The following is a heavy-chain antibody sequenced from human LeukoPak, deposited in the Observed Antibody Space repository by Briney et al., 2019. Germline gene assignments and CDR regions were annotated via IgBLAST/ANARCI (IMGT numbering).Heavy chain of an antibody. J-gene: IGHJ4*02. CDR2: ISWNSGSI. CDR1: GFTFDDYA. V-gene: IGHV3-9*01. Sequence: GGSLRLSCAASGFTFDDYAMHWVRQAPGKGLEWVSGISWNSGSIDYADSVKGRFTISRYNAKNSLYLQMNSLRAEDTALYYCAKQGCSSTSCYSESDYLDYWGQGTLVTVSS. CDR3: AKQGCSSTSCYSESDYLDY. D-gene: IGHD2-2*01.